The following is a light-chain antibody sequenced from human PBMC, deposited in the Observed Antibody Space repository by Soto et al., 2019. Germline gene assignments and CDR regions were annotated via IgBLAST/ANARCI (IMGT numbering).Light chain of an antibody. CDR1: SSDVGGYNY. CDR3: SSYAGSNKKI. V-gene: IGLV2-8*01. J-gene: IGLJ2*01. Sequence: QSALTQPPSASGSPGQSVTISCTGASSDVGGYNYVSWYQQHTGKAPKLMIYEVSKRPSGVPDRFSGSKSGNTASLTVSGLQAEDEADYYCSSYAGSNKKIFGGGTKLTVL. CDR2: EVS.